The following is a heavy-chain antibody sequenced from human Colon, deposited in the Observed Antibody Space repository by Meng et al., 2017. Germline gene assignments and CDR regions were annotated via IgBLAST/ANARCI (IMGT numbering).Heavy chain of an antibody. V-gene: IGHV3-30*04. CDR1: GFNFRELG. CDR2: VTYDGKNQ. D-gene: IGHD3-16*01. CDR3: AKEWSSSYAYYDA. Sequence: VTLVQSGGGVVQPGTSLSLSCSASGFNFRELGLHWVRQAPGKGLEWVAAVTYDGKNQYYADSVKGRFIISRDNSDNTLYLQMGSLKPEDTAIYYCAKEWSSSYAYYDAWGQGTLVTVSS. J-gene: IGHJ5*01.